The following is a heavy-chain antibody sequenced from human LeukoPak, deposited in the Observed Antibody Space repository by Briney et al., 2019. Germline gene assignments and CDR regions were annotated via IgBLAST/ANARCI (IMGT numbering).Heavy chain of an antibody. V-gene: IGHV1-24*01. CDR1: GYTLSRLY. Sequence: ASVKLSCKVSGYTLSRLYMHWMRQAPGKGLEWMGGFYPEDGETIYAQKFQGRVTMTEDTSTETAYMELSSLRSEDTAVYYCATTLGYCSGGSCYPFDYWGQGTLVTVSS. D-gene: IGHD2-15*01. J-gene: IGHJ4*02. CDR3: ATTLGYCSGGSCYPFDY. CDR2: FYPEDGET.